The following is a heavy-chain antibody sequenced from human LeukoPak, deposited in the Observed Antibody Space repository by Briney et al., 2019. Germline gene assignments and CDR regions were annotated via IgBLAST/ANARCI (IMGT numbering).Heavy chain of an antibody. CDR3: AKDGGEYYDILTGYYPRLYYMDV. J-gene: IGHJ6*03. D-gene: IGHD3-9*01. CDR2: IKQDGSEK. Sequence: GGSLRLSCVASGFTFSSRDWMTWVRQAPGKGLEWVANIKQDGSEKNYVDSGKGRFTISRDNAKNSVDLQMNSLRAEDTAVYYCAKDGGEYYDILTGYYPRLYYMDVWGKGTTVTISS. CDR1: GFTFSSRDW. V-gene: IGHV3-7*03.